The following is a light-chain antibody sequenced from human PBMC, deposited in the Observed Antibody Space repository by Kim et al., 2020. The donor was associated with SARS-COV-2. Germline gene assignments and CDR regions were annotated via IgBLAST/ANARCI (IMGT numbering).Light chain of an antibody. J-gene: IGKJ2*01. V-gene: IGKV3D-7*01. CDR2: DAA. CDR1: HSVGIS. CDR3: LQDFNYPYT. Sequence: SLSPGEGATRSGRASHSVGISLAWYQQTRGQAPRLLIYDAAIRATGIPDRFSGSGSGTDFTLTISSLQPEDFATYYCLQDFNYPYTFGQGTKLEIK.